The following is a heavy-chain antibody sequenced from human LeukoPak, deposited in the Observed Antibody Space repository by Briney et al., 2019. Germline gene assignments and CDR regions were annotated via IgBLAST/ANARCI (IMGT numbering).Heavy chain of an antibody. J-gene: IGHJ4*02. V-gene: IGHV4-59*01. CDR1: GGSISSYY. Sequence: SETLSLTCTVSGGSISSYYWSWIRQPPGKGLEWIGYIYYSGNTNYNPSLKSRVTISVDTSKNQFSLKLSSVTAADTAVYYCARASYDILTGYYLLYFDYWGQGTLVTVSS. CDR3: ARASYDILTGYYLLYFDY. D-gene: IGHD3-9*01. CDR2: IYYSGNT.